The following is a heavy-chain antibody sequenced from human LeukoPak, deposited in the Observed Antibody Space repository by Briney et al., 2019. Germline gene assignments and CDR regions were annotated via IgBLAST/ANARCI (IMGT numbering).Heavy chain of an antibody. D-gene: IGHD1-26*01. CDR2: ISSSSSTI. CDR3: ASRVGALEY. CDR1: GFTFSDYS. Sequence: GGSLRLSCAASGFTFSDYSMNWVRQAPGKGLEWVSYISSSSSTILYAASEKGRFTISRDNAKNSLYLQMDSLRAEDAAVYYCASRVGALEYWGQGTLVTVSS. V-gene: IGHV3-48*01. J-gene: IGHJ4*02.